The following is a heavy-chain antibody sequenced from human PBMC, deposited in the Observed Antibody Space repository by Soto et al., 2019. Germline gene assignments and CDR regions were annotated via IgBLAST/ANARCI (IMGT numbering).Heavy chain of an antibody. CDR2: ISYDGSNK. J-gene: IGHJ2*01. V-gene: IGHV3-30-3*01. CDR3: ARPLWRDDYNWGYFDL. CDR1: GFTFSSYA. D-gene: IGHD4-4*01. Sequence: QVQLVESGGGVVQPGRSLRLSCAASGFTFSSYAMHWVRQAPGKGLEWVAVISYDGSNKYYTASVKGRFTISRDNSKNTRYLQMNSLRAEDTAVYYCARPLWRDDYNWGYFDLWGRGTLVTVSS.